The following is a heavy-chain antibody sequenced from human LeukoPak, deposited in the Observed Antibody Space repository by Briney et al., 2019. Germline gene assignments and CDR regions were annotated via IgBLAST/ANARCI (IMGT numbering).Heavy chain of an antibody. Sequence: SETLSLTCAVYGGSFSGYYWSWIRQPPGKGLEWIGDINHSGSANYNPSLKSRVTISVDMSKNQFSLKLSSVTAADTAVYYCARGGLTICGVVNIYYYCMDVWGKGTTVTVSS. CDR2: INHSGSA. CDR1: GGSFSGYY. J-gene: IGHJ6*03. D-gene: IGHD3-3*01. CDR3: ARGGLTICGVVNIYYYCMDV. V-gene: IGHV4-34*01.